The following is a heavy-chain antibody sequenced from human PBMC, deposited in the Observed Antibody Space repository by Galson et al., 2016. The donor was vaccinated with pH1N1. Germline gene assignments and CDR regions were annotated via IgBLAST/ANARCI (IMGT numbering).Heavy chain of an antibody. CDR3: ERHVALDPPVEYYYIDV. J-gene: IGHJ6*03. CDR1: GYGFPTSW. D-gene: IGHD1-1*01. Sequence: QSGAEVKKPGESLKISCKGSGYGFPTSWIGWVRQMPGKGLEWMGSIYLDDSDTRYSPSFQGQVTISADKSIRTTYLQWSSLKASDTAIYYCERHVALDPPVEYYYIDVWGKGTTVIVSS. V-gene: IGHV5-51*01. CDR2: IYLDDSDT.